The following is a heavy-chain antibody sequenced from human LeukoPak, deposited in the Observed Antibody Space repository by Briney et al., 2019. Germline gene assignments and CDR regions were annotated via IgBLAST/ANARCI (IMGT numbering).Heavy chain of an antibody. CDR2: IRYDESRT. V-gene: IGHV3-30*02. CDR3: TKSVIPSSYQGTYYMDF. J-gene: IGHJ6*03. Sequence: TGGSLRLSCAASGFAFSSYGMDWVRQAPGEGLVWVAFIRYDESRTFYGDSVKGRFTISRDNSKNTVHLQMNSLRPDVAAQYFFTKSVIPSSYQGTYYMDFGGKGTTVTFSS. CDR1: GFAFSSYG. D-gene: IGHD3-16*02.